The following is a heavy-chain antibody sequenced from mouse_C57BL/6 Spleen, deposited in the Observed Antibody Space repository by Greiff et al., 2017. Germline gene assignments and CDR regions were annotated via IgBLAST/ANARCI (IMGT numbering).Heavy chain of an antibody. V-gene: IGHV1-82*01. CDR3: ARWSLYAMDY. J-gene: IGHJ4*01. CDR1: GYAFSSSW. Sequence: QVQLKQSGPELVKPGASVKISCKASGYAFSSSWLSWVKQRPGKGLEWIGRIYPGDGDTNYNGKFKGKATLAAAKSSSTAYIHLSSLTSEDSSVYFCARWSLYAMDYWGQGTLVTVSS. CDR2: IYPGDGDT.